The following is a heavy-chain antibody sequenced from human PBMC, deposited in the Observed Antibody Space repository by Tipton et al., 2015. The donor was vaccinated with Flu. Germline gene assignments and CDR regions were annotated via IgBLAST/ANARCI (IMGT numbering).Heavy chain of an antibody. CDR1: GDSISSDYY. J-gene: IGHJ5*01. CDR2: IHQAGTT. Sequence: TLSLTCTISGDSISSDYYWGWIRQPPGKGLEWIGNIHQAGTTYYNPSLMSRITITVDRPKNHFSLRLTSVTAADTAVYYCARRDYSNYVSEPKSWFDSWGQGTLVTVSS. CDR3: ARRDYSNYVSEPKSWFDS. V-gene: IGHV4-38-2*02. D-gene: IGHD4-11*01.